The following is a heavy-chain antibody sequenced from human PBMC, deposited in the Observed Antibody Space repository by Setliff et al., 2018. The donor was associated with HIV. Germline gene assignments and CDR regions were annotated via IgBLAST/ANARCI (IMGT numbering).Heavy chain of an antibody. Sequence: SETLSLTCTVSGGSINTRDNYWGWIRQPPGLGLEWIGSMYYSGTTYHSPTLKSRVSMSMDMSRNQFSLKLSSVTAADTAIYYCVRRKSELRLISDYMDVWGKGTTVTVSS. CDR3: VRRKSELRLISDYMDV. V-gene: IGHV4-39*01. CDR1: GGSINTRDNY. D-gene: IGHD3-10*01. CDR2: MYYSGTT. J-gene: IGHJ6*03.